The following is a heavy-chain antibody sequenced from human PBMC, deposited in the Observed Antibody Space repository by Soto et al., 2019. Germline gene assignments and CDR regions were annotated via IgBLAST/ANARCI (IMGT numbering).Heavy chain of an antibody. Sequence: QVQLVESGGGVVQPGRSLRLSCAASGFTFSNYGMHWVRQAPGKGLEWGAVIWYDGSNKYYADSVKGRFTISRDSSKNTLYLQINSLRAEDTAVYYCARGNGVQKQYGMDVWGQGTTVTVSS. CDR1: GFTFSNYG. CDR3: ARGNGVQKQYGMDV. CDR2: IWYDGSNK. J-gene: IGHJ6*02. D-gene: IGHD1-1*01. V-gene: IGHV3-33*01.